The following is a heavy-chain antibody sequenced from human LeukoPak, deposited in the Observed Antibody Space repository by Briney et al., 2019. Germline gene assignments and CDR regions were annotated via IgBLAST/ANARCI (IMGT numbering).Heavy chain of an antibody. Sequence: GGSLSLSCAASGFTFDDYAMHWVRQAPGKGLEWVSGISWNSGSIGYADSVKGRFTISRDNAKNSLYLQMNSLRAEDTALYYCAKTDCSSTSCYVDYWGQGTLVTVSS. CDR1: GFTFDDYA. J-gene: IGHJ4*02. CDR2: ISWNSGSI. CDR3: AKTDCSSTSCYVDY. V-gene: IGHV3-9*01. D-gene: IGHD2-2*01.